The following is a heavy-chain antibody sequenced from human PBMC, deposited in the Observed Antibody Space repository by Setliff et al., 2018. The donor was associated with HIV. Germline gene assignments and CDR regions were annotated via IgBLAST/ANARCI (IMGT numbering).Heavy chain of an antibody. Sequence: TLSLTCGVSGYSLTSGYYWGWIRQPPGKGPEWIGSIHDSGRTYYNPSLKSRVTISVDTSKNQFSLNLTSVTAADTAVYYCASRVYYYDSNNFLREEGFDPWGQGTLVTVSS. CDR2: IHDSGRT. D-gene: IGHD3-22*01. CDR1: GYSLTSGYY. V-gene: IGHV4-38-2*01. CDR3: ASRVYYYDSNNFLREEGFDP. J-gene: IGHJ5*02.